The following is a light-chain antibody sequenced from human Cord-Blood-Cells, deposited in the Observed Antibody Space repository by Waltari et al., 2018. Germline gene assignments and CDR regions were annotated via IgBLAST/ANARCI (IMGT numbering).Light chain of an antibody. V-gene: IGKV1-39*01. CDR1: QSISSY. J-gene: IGKJ2*03. CDR2: AAS. Sequence: IQMTQPPSSLSASVGDRVTITCRASQSISSYLNWYQQKPGKAPKLMIYAASSLQSGVPSRFSGSGSGTDFTLTISSLQPEDFATYYCQQSNSNPYSFGQGTKLEIK. CDR3: QQSNSNPYS.